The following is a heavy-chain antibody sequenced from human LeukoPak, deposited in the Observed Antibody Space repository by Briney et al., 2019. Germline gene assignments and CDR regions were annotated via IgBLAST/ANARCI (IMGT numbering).Heavy chain of an antibody. J-gene: IGHJ4*02. CDR2: INPNSGGT. V-gene: IGHV1-2*02. CDR3: ARDAAVLRFLEWLMED. Sequence: EASVKVSCKASGYTFTGYYMHWVRQAPGQGLEWMGWINPNSGGTNYAQKFQGRVTMTRDTSISTAYMELSRLRSDDTAVYYCARDAAVLRFLEWLMEDWGQGTLVTVSS. CDR1: GYTFTGYY. D-gene: IGHD3-3*01.